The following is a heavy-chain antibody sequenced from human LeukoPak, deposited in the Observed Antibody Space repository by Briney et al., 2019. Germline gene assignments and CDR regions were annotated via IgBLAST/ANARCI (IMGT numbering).Heavy chain of an antibody. CDR2: TSSSGRTI. D-gene: IGHD2-2*01. J-gene: IGHJ4*02. CDR3: ARGKVPASD. CDR1: GFTFSSYE. V-gene: IGHV3-48*03. Sequence: GGSLRLSCASSGFTFSSYEMNWVRQAPGKGLEWVSYTSSSGRTIYYADSVRGRFTISRDNAKNSVYLQMNRLRAEDTAVYYCARGKVPASDWGQGTLVTVSS.